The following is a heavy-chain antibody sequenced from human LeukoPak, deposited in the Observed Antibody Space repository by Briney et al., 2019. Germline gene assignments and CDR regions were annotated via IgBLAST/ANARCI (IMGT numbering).Heavy chain of an antibody. CDR2: ISGSGGST. CDR3: AKDSSEDIVVVVAAY. Sequence: GGSLRLSCAASGFTFSSYGMSWVRQAPGKGLEWVSAISGSGGSTYYADSVKGRFTISRDNSKNTLYLQMNSLRAEDTAVYYCAKDSSEDIVVVVAAYWGQGTLVTVSS. J-gene: IGHJ4*02. D-gene: IGHD2-15*01. CDR1: GFTFSSYG. V-gene: IGHV3-23*01.